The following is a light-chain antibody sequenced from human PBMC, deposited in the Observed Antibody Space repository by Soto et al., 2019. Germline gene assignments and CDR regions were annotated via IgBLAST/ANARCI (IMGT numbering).Light chain of an antibody. CDR1: QNVGSGY. CDR3: QQYGSSPYT. V-gene: IGKV3-20*01. J-gene: IGKJ2*01. CDR2: GAS. Sequence: EIVLTQSPGTLYLSPGERATLSCRANQNVGSGYLAWYQQKPGQAPRLLLFGASNSTTGIPDRFSGSGSGTYFTLTITTQEPEDFPVYSCQQYGSSPYTFGQGTKLEI.